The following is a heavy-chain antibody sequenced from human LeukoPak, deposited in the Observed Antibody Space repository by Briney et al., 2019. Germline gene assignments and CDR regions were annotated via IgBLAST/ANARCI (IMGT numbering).Heavy chain of an antibody. CDR1: GGSISSYY. Sequence: SETLSLTCTDSGGSISSYYWSWIRQPPGKGLEWIGYIYYSGSTNYNPSLKSRVTISVDTSKNQFSLKLSSVTAADTAVYYCATSGNWGYYYYGMDVWGQGTTVTVSS. CDR2: IYYSGST. J-gene: IGHJ6*02. V-gene: IGHV4-59*01. D-gene: IGHD7-27*01. CDR3: ATSGNWGYYYYGMDV.